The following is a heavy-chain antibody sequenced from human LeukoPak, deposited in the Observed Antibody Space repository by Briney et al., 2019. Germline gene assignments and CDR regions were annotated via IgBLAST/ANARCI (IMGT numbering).Heavy chain of an antibody. D-gene: IGHD2-2*01. Sequence: PGGSLRLSCVASGFTFEQFGMSWVRQAPGKGLEWVSGINWNGVSIGYADSVKGRFTISRDNAKNSLYLQMNSLRAEDTAFYYCARTGLGHCSGTSCYSGYYYYYTDVWGKGTTVTVS. CDR3: ARTGLGHCSGTSCYSGYYYYYTDV. CDR1: GFTFEQFG. CDR2: INWNGVSI. J-gene: IGHJ6*03. V-gene: IGHV3-20*04.